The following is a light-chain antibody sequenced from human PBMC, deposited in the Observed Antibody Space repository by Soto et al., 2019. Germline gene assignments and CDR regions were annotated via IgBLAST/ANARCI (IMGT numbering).Light chain of an antibody. Sequence: EIVLTQSPGTLSLSPGDRATLSCRASQSVSSSYLAWYQQKPGQAPRLLIYGASSRATGIPDRFSGSGSGTDFTLTISRLEPDDFAEYYCQQYGSAPYTFGQGTKLEI. CDR3: QQYGSAPYT. CDR1: QSVSSSY. J-gene: IGKJ2*01. CDR2: GAS. V-gene: IGKV3-20*01.